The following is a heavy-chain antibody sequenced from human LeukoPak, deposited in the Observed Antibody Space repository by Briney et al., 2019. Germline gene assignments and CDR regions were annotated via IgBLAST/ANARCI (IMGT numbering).Heavy chain of an antibody. CDR3: ARVLYGSGTLAWFDP. V-gene: IGHV1-3*01. CDR1: GYTFTSYA. D-gene: IGHD3-10*01. CDR2: INAGNGNT. J-gene: IGHJ5*02. Sequence: ASVKVSCRASGYTFTSYAMHWVRQAPGQRLEWMGWINAGNGNTKYSQKFQGRVTITRDTSASTAYMELSSLRSEDTAVYYCARVLYGSGTLAWFDPWGQGTLVTVSS.